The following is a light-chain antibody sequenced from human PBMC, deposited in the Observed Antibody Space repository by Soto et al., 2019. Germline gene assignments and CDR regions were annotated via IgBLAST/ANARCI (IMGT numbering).Light chain of an antibody. V-gene: IGKV3-15*01. CDR1: QSVSSN. Sequence: EIVTTQSPATLSVSPGERATLSCRASQSVSSNLAWYQQKPGQAPRLLIYGASTRATGIPARFSGSGSGTEFTLTISSLQSEDFALYYCQQYNKFPSLTFGGGTKVEIK. CDR2: GAS. CDR3: QQYNKFPSLT. J-gene: IGKJ4*01.